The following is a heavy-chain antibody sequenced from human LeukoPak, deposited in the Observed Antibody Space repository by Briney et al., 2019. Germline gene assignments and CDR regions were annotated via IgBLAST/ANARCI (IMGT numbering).Heavy chain of an antibody. D-gene: IGHD6-19*01. CDR3: ARYTHSSGFDY. J-gene: IGHJ4*02. Sequence: GGSLRLSCAASGLIVSSNYMSWVREAPGKGLEWGSVISSGRSTYYADSVKGRFTISRDNSKNTLYLQMNSLRAEDTAVYYCARYTHSSGFDYWGQGTLVTVSS. CDR1: GLIVSSNY. CDR2: ISSGRST. V-gene: IGHV3-53*01.